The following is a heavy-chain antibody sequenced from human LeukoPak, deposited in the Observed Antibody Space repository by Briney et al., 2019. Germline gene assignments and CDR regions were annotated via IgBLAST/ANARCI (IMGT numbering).Heavy chain of an antibody. CDR2: MNPNSGNT. D-gene: IGHD3-9*01. J-gene: IGHJ5*02. CDR1: GYTFTSYE. V-gene: IGHV1-8*01. CDR3: ARGLTGSLTDYSTP. Sequence: GASVKVSCKASGYTFTSYEINWVRQATGQGLEWMGWMNPNSGNTDYAQKFQGRLSMTRNTSISTAYMELSSLRSEDTAVYYSARGLTGSLTDYSTPWGQGTLVTVSS.